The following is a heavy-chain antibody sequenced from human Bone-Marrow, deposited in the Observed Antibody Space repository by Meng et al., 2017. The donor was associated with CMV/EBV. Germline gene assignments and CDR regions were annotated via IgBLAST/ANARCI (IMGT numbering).Heavy chain of an antibody. Sequence: SETLSLTCAVSGGSFSGYYWSWIRQSPGRGLEWIGEINHSGSTNYNPSLMSRVTISVAASKNEFSLKLSSVTAADTAVYYCGFDYGGRELDNWFDPWGQGTLVTVSS. V-gene: IGHV4-34*01. CDR1: GGSFSGYY. D-gene: IGHD4/OR15-4a*01. J-gene: IGHJ5*02. CDR3: GFDYGGRELDNWFDP. CDR2: INHSGST.